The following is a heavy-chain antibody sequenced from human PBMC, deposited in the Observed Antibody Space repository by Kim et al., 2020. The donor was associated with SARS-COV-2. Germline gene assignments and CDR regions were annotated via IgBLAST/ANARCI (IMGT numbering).Heavy chain of an antibody. V-gene: IGHV4-39*07. D-gene: IGHD3-10*01. Sequence: SETLSLTCTVSGGSISRSSYYWGWIRQPPGKGLEWIGSIYYSGSTYYNASLKSRVTISVDTSKNQFSLKLSSVTAADTAVYYCARQSALSGWFGELGWFDPWGQGTLVTVSS. CDR1: GGSISRSSYY. CDR3: ARQSALSGWFGELGWFDP. J-gene: IGHJ5*02. CDR2: IYYSGST.